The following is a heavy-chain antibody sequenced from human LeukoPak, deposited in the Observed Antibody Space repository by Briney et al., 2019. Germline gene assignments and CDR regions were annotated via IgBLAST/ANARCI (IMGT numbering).Heavy chain of an antibody. Sequence: SETLSLTCAVYGGSFSGYYWSWIRQPPGKGLEWIGEINHSGSTNYNPSLKSRVTISVATSKNQCSLKLSSVTAADTAVYYCARGRYYYDSSGYYYRRPIFDYWGQGTLVTVSS. CDR2: INHSGST. V-gene: IGHV4-34*01. J-gene: IGHJ4*02. CDR3: ARGRYYYDSSGYYYRRPIFDY. D-gene: IGHD3-22*01. CDR1: GGSFSGYY.